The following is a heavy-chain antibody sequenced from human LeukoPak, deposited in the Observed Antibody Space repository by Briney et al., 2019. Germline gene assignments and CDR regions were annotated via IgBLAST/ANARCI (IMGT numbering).Heavy chain of an antibody. D-gene: IGHD3-16*02. CDR1: GFTFSDYY. CDR3: ARDDWSYDYVWGSYRSWFDP. Sequence: GGSLRLSCAASGFTFSDYYMSWIRQAPGKGLEWVSYISSSGSTIYYADSVKGRLTISRDNAKNSLYLQMNSLRAEDTAVYYCARDDWSYDYVWGSYRSWFDPWGQGTLVTVSS. CDR2: ISSSGSTI. J-gene: IGHJ5*02. V-gene: IGHV3-11*01.